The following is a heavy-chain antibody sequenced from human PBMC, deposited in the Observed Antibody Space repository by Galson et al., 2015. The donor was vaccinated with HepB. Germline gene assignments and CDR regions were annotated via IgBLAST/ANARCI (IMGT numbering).Heavy chain of an antibody. CDR1: GFSFSSYR. J-gene: IGHJ6*02. CDR3: AREPRFYYGMDV. CDR2: IKSDGSNT. Sequence: SLRLSCAASGFSFSSYRMHWVRQAPGKGLVWVSRIKSDGSNTTYADSVKGRFTISRDHAKNTLYLQMNSLRAEDTAVYYCAREPRFYYGMDVWGQGTTVTVSS. D-gene: IGHD3-16*01. V-gene: IGHV3-74*01.